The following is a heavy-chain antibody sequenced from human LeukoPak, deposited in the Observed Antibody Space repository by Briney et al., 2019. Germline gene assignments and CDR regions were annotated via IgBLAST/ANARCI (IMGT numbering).Heavy chain of an antibody. D-gene: IGHD3-3*01. CDR2: ISGSGGST. CDR3: AKCYDFWSGPFDY. J-gene: IGHJ4*02. V-gene: IGHV3-23*01. CDR1: GFTFSSYA. Sequence: PGGSLRLSCAASGFTFSSYAMSWVRQAPGKGQEWVSAISGSGGSTYYADSVKGRFTISRDNSKNTLYLQMNSLRAEDTAVYYCAKCYDFWSGPFDYWGQGTLVTVSS.